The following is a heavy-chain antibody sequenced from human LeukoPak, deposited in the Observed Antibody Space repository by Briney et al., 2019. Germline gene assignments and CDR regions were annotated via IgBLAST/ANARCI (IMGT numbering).Heavy chain of an antibody. Sequence: AGGSLRLSCATSGFTLRNYAMSWVRQAPGKGLEWVSTISGSGSSGTTTYYADSVKGRFSISRDNSKNTLYLQMRSLRAEDTAVYYCAKTYADYEGNWGQGTLVTVSS. CDR1: GFTLRNYA. CDR3: AKTYADYEGN. D-gene: IGHD4-17*01. CDR2: ISGSGSSGTTT. J-gene: IGHJ4*02. V-gene: IGHV3-23*01.